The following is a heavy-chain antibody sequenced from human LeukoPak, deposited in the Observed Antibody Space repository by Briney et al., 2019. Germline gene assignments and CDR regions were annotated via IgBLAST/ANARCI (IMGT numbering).Heavy chain of an antibody. J-gene: IGHJ4*02. D-gene: IGHD6-19*01. V-gene: IGHV3-23*01. Sequence: GGSLRLSCVASGFTFTKCAMSWIRQAPGKGLEWVAIITATGDTAYYADSVKGRFTISRDNSRNTVYMQVDSLRAEDTAIYYCAGDRNSDWYSPLDYWGQGSQVTVSP. CDR2: ITATGDTA. CDR1: GFTFTKCA. CDR3: AGDRNSDWYSPLDY.